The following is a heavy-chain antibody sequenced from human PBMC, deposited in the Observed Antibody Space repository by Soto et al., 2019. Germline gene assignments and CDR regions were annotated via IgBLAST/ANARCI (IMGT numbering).Heavy chain of an antibody. V-gene: IGHV3-74*01. CDR3: ARGGSTSPNGMDV. D-gene: IGHD2-2*01. CDR1: GFTFSSYW. J-gene: IGHJ6*02. CDR2: VSTDGRTT. Sequence: GGSLRLSCAASGFTFSSYWMHWVRQAPGKGLVWVSRVSTDGRTTNYADSVKGRFTISRDNAKNTLYLQMNSLRAKDMAVYYCARGGSTSPNGMDVWGQGTMVTVSS.